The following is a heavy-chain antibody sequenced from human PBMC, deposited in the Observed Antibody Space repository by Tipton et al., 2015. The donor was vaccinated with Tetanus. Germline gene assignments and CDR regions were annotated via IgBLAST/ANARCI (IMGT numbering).Heavy chain of an antibody. CDR3: ARGSVGYCSGGSCYGFDY. CDR1: GFTFSSYA. J-gene: IGHJ4*02. CDR2: ISGSGGST. V-gene: IGHV3-23*01. D-gene: IGHD2-15*01. Sequence: GSLRLSCAASGFTFSSYAMSWVRQAPGKGLEWVSAISGSGGSTYYADSVKGRFTISRDNAKNSLYLQMNSLRAEDTAVYYCARGSVGYCSGGSCYGFDYWGQGTLVTVSS.